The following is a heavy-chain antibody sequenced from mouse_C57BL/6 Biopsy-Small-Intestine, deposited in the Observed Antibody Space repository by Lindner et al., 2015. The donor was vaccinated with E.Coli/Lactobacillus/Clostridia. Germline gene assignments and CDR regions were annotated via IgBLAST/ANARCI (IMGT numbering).Heavy chain of an antibody. CDR2: INAGNGNT. Sequence: SVKVSCKASGYTFTSYAMHWVRQAPGQRLEWMGWINAGNGNTKYSQKFQGRVTITRDTSASTAYMELSSLRSEDTAVYYCASYRGYSGSYYYYYYMDVWGKGTTVTVSS. D-gene: IGHD1-1*02. CDR1: GYTFTSYA. V-gene: IGHV1-84*02. J-gene: IGHJ1*03. CDR3: ASYRGYSGSYYYYYYMDV.